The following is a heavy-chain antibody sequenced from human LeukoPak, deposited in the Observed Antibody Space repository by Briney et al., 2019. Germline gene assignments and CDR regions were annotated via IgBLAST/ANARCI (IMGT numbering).Heavy chain of an antibody. J-gene: IGHJ4*02. V-gene: IGHV1-46*01. CDR2: INPSGGST. CDR1: GYTFTSYY. Sequence: ASVKVSCKASGYTFTSYYMHWVRQAPGQGLEWMGIINPSGGSTSYAQKFQGRVTMTRDTSTSTVYMELSSLRSEDTAVYYCARGCGGECYEYYFDYWGQGTLVTVSS. D-gene: IGHD2-21*01. CDR3: ARGCGGECYEYYFDY.